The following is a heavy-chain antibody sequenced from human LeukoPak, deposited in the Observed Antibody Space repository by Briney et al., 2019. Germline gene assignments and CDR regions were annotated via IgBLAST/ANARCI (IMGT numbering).Heavy chain of an antibody. J-gene: IGHJ6*02. CDR1: GGSYSVYY. Sequence: PSETLSLTCSVNGGSYSVYYWSWIRQSPGKGLEWIGDINYAGSVDYNPSLKSRVFISLDRSKNHFFLNLTSVTAADTAVYYCARDYGVDQRYFGMDVWGQGTTVTISS. D-gene: IGHD4-17*01. V-gene: IGHV4-34*01. CDR2: INYAGSV. CDR3: ARDYGVDQRYFGMDV.